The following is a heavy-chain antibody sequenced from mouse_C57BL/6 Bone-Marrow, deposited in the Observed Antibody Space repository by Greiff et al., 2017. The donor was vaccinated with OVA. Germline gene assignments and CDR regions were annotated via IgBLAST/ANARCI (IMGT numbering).Heavy chain of an antibody. CDR2: IYPGSGST. Sequence: VQLQQPGAELVKPGASVKMSCKASGYTFTSYWITWVKQRPGQGLAWIGDIYPGSGSTNYNEKFKSKATLTVDTSSSTAYMQLSSLTSEDSAVYYCARRYYGSSYVGAADWGQGTLVTVSA. CDR1: GYTFTSYW. D-gene: IGHD1-1*01. J-gene: IGHJ3*01. V-gene: IGHV1-55*01. CDR3: ARRYYGSSYVGAAD.